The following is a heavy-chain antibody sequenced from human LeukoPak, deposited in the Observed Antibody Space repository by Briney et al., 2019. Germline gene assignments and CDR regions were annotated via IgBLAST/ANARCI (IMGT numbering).Heavy chain of an antibody. V-gene: IGHV4-4*02. D-gene: IGHD3-10*01. J-gene: IGHJ4*02. CDR3: ARTDYFGSGSYYNSY. CDR2: IYHSGST. CDR1: GGSISSSNW. Sequence: SETLSLTCAVSGGSISSSNWWNWVRQPPGKGLEWIGEIYHSGSTNYDPSLKSRVTISVDKSKNQFSLTLSSVTAADTAVYYCARTDYFGSGSYYNSYWGQGTLVTVSS.